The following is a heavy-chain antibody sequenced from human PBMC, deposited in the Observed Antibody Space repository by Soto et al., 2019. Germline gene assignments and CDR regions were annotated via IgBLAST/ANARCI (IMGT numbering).Heavy chain of an antibody. D-gene: IGHD3-10*01. CDR3: AKSVIGWYLDY. CDR1: GFTFTTYA. J-gene: IGHJ4*02. Sequence: EVQLLESGGALVQPGGSLRLSCVASGFTFTTYAMSWVRQAPGKGLEWVSTVGGSGGGTDYTDSVPGRFTVSRDNSKNTVYLQMNSLRAEDTAVYYCAKSVIGWYLDYWGQGTLVTVSS. CDR2: VGGSGGGT. V-gene: IGHV3-23*01.